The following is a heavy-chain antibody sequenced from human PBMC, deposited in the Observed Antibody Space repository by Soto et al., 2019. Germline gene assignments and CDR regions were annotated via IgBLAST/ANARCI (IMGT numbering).Heavy chain of an antibody. J-gene: IGHJ6*03. D-gene: IGHD6-19*01. CDR2: MNPNSGDT. CDR3: ATVSAWQFYFFMDV. Sequence: QVQLVQSGAEVKKPGASVKVSCKASGYTFTNYDINWVRQATGQGLEWMGWMNPNSGDTGYAQNFQDRVTMTRNTSISTAYMELSSLRSEDTAVYYCATVSAWQFYFFMDVWGKGTTVTVSS. V-gene: IGHV1-8*01. CDR1: GYTFTNYD.